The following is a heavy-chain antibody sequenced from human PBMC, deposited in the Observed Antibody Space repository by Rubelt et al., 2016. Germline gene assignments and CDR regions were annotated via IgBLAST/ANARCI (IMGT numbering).Heavy chain of an antibody. CDR2: IYTSGST. CDR1: GGSFSGYY. Sequence: QVQLQQWGAGLLKPSETLSLPCAVYGGSFSGYYWTWIRQPPGKGLEWIGRIYTSGSTNYNPSLKSRVTMSVDTSKNQFSLKLSSVTAADTAVYYCARGDPDRGSRTVTLDYWGQGTLVTVSS. D-gene: IGHD4-17*01. J-gene: IGHJ4*02. CDR3: ARGDPDRGSRTVTLDY. V-gene: IGHV4-59*10.